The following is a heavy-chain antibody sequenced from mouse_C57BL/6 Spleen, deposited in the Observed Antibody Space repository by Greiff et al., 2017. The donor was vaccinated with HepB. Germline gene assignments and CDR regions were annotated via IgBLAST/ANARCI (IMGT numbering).Heavy chain of an antibody. J-gene: IGHJ2*01. CDR1: GYTFTSYW. CDR3: DGTVVATDY. Sequence: QVQLQQSGAELVKPGASVKLSCKASGYTFTSYWMQWVKQRPGQGLEWIGEIDPSDSYTNYNQKFKGKATLTVDTSSSTAYMQLSSLTSEDSAVYYCDGTVVATDYWGQGTTLTVSS. D-gene: IGHD1-1*01. CDR2: IDPSDSYT. V-gene: IGHV1-50*01.